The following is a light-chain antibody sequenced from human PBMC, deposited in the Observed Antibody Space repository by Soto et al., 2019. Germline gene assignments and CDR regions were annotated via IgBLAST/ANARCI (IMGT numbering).Light chain of an antibody. V-gene: IGKV3-15*01. CDR1: QSVNNN. J-gene: IGKJ1*01. CDR3: QQYNDWPPWT. Sequence: EIVMTQSPATLSVSPGERATLSCRTSQSVNNNLAWLQQKSGQAPRLLIYDASTRATGIPARFSGRGSGTEFTLTISSLQSEDFAVYYCQQYNDWPPWTFGQGTKVEIK. CDR2: DAS.